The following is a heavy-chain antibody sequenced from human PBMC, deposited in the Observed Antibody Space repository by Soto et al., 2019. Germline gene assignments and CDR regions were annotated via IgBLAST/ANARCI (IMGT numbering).Heavy chain of an antibody. CDR2: ISYDGSNK. CDR3: AKIPPYGSGSYYNYYYYGMDV. Sequence: QVQLVESGGGVVQPGRSLRLSCAASGFTFSSYGMHWVRQAPGKGLEWVAVISYDGSNKYYADSVKGRFTISRDNSKNTLYLQMNSLRAEDTAVYYCAKIPPYGSGSYYNYYYYGMDVWGQGTTVTVSS. CDR1: GFTFSSYG. J-gene: IGHJ6*02. D-gene: IGHD3-10*01. V-gene: IGHV3-30*18.